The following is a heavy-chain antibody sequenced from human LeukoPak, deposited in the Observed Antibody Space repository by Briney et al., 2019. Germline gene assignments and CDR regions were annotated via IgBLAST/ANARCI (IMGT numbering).Heavy chain of an antibody. V-gene: IGHV3-11*05. CDR3: AKGLYGSGGYYYVMDV. CDR1: GFRFSDYY. J-gene: IGHJ6*02. CDR2: MSSSSSYT. D-gene: IGHD3-10*01. Sequence: GGSLRLSCVASGFRFSDYYMSWIRQAPGKGLEWVSYMSSSSSYTNYADSVKGRFTISRDNARRSLYLQMNSLRAEDTAVYYCAKGLYGSGGYYYVMDVWGQGTTVTVSS.